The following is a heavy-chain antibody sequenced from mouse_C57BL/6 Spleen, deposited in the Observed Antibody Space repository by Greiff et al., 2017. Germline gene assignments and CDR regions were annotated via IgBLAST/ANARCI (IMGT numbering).Heavy chain of an antibody. J-gene: IGHJ3*01. CDR1: GFTFSSYG. D-gene: IGHD2-5*01. CDR2: ISRGGSYT. V-gene: IGHV5-6*01. Sequence: EVQRVESGGDLVKPGGSLKLSCAASGFTFSSYGMSWVRQTPDKRLEWVATISRGGSYTYYPDSVKGRFTISRDNAKNTLYLQMSSLKSEDTAMYYCARQGSNYLFAYWGQGTLVTVSA. CDR3: ARQGSNYLFAY.